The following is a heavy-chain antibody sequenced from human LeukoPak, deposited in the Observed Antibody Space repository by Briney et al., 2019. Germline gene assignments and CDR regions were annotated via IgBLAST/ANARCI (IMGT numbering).Heavy chain of an antibody. V-gene: IGHV4-59*12. J-gene: IGHJ1*01. CDR2: IYYSGST. CDR1: GGSISSYY. Sequence: SETLSLTCTVSGGSISSYYWSWIRQPPGKGLEWIGYIYYSGSTNYNPSLKSRVTISVDTSKNQFSLKLSSVTAADTAVYYCARAGYCSSTSCSLLRKYFQHWGQGTLVTVSS. D-gene: IGHD2-2*01. CDR3: ARAGYCSSTSCSLLRKYFQH.